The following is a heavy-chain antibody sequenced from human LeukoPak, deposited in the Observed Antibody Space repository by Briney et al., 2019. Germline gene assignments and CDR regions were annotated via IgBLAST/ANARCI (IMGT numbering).Heavy chain of an antibody. Sequence: PSETLSLTCTVSGGSISSSSYYWGWIRQPPGKGLEWIGSIYYSGSTYYNPSLKSRVTISVDTPKNQFSLKLSSVTAADTAVYYCARARRTIFGVVITRGYYFDYWGQGTLVTVSS. V-gene: IGHV4-39*07. CDR3: ARARRTIFGVVITRGYYFDY. D-gene: IGHD3-3*01. CDR2: IYYSGST. J-gene: IGHJ4*02. CDR1: GGSISSSSYY.